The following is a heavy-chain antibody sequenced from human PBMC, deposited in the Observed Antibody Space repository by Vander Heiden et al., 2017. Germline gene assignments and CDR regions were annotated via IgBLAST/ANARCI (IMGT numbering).Heavy chain of an antibody. V-gene: IGHV3-23*01. D-gene: IGHD2-15*01. J-gene: IGHJ4*02. Sequence: EVQVLESWGGLVQPGGSLRLSGVASGFTCSNEAMSWVRQAPGKGLGWVSSISGSVSSSYYADSVKGRFTISRDNSKCALFLEMNSLRGEDTAIYYCAKDTRICGQGILVTVSS. CDR2: ISGSVSSS. CDR1: GFTCSNEA. CDR3: AKDTRI.